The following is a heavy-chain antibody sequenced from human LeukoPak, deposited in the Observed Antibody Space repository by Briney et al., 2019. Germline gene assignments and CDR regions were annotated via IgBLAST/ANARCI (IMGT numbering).Heavy chain of an antibody. CDR1: GFTFSSYW. V-gene: IGHV3-7*01. CDR3: ASSTTKGPYYYYGMDV. CDR2: IKQDGSEK. D-gene: IGHD4-11*01. Sequence: GGSLRLSSAASGFTFSSYWMSWVRQAPGKGLEWVANIKQDGSEKYYVDSVKGRFTISRDNAKNSLYLQMNSLRAEDTAVYYCASSTTKGPYYYYGMDVWGQGTTVTVSS. J-gene: IGHJ6*02.